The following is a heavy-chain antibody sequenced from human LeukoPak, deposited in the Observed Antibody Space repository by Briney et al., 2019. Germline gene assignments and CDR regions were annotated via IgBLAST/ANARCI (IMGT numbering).Heavy chain of an antibody. V-gene: IGHV3-23*01. CDR1: GFTFSSYA. Sequence: PGGSLRLSCAASGFTFSSYAMSWVRQAPGKGLEWVTTISGSGASTYYADSVKGRFTISRDNSKNTLYLQMNSLRAEDTAVYYCAKDNNLAYSGSTRVDYWGQGTLVTVSS. CDR2: ISGSGAST. D-gene: IGHD1-26*01. J-gene: IGHJ4*02. CDR3: AKDNNLAYSGSTRVDY.